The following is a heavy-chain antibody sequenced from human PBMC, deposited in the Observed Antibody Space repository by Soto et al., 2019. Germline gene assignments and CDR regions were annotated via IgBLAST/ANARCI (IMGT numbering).Heavy chain of an antibody. CDR1: GYTFTGYY. J-gene: IGHJ6*02. CDR2: INPKSGGT. CDR3: AREYNDYLWDGMDV. V-gene: IGHV1-2*02. Sequence: QVQLVQSGAEVKKPGASVKVSCKASGYTFTGYYMHWVRQAPGQGLEWMGWINPKSGGTNYAQKFQGRVTNTRDTSISTAHKELSRMTSDATAVYYCAREYNDYLWDGMDVWGHGTTVTVSS. D-gene: IGHD3-3*01.